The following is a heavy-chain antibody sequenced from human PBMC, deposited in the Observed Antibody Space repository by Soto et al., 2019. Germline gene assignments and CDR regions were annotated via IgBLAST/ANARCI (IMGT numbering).Heavy chain of an antibody. Sequence: SETLSLTCTVSGGSISSGGYYWSWIRQHPGKGLEWIGYIYYSGSTYYNPSLKSRVTISVDTSKTQFSLKLSSVTAADTAVYYCARAPTTVTPDAFDIWGQGTMVTVSS. D-gene: IGHD4-17*01. J-gene: IGHJ3*02. CDR3: ARAPTTVTPDAFDI. CDR2: IYYSGST. CDR1: GGSISSGGYY. V-gene: IGHV4-31*03.